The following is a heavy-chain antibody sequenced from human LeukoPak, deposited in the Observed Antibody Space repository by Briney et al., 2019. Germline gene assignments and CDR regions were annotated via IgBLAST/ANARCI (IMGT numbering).Heavy chain of an antibody. V-gene: IGHV3-33*01. CDR1: GFTFSSYV. Sequence: GGSLRLSCAASGFTFSSYVMHWVRQAPGKGLEWVAVIWFDGSNKYYADSVKGRFTISRDNSKNTVYLQMDSLRAEDTAVYYCARVWGVTKYGIDYWGQGTLVTASS. J-gene: IGHJ4*02. CDR3: ARVWGVTKYGIDY. CDR2: IWFDGSNK. D-gene: IGHD3-10*01.